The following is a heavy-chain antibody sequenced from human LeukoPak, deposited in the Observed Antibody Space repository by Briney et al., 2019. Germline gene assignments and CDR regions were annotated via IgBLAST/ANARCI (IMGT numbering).Heavy chain of an antibody. Sequence: GASVKVSCKASGYTFTSYYMHWVGQAPGQGGEWRGIMNASGGSTSYAQTFQGRVTMTRDKSTSTVYMELSSLRSEDTAVYYCARGTGYSGSHGDYWGQGTLVTVSS. J-gene: IGHJ4*02. CDR3: ARGTGYSGSHGDY. V-gene: IGHV1-46*01. CDR1: GYTFTSYY. CDR2: MNASGGST. D-gene: IGHD1-26*01.